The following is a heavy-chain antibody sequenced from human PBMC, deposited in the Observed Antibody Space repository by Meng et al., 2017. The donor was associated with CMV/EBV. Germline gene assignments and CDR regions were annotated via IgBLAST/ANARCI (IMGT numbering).Heavy chain of an antibody. CDR2: ISGSGGST. V-gene: IGHV3-23*01. CDR1: FSSYA. Sequence: FSSYAMSWVRQAPGKGLEWVSAISGSGGSTYYADSVKGRFTISRDNSKNTLYLQMNSLRAEDTAVYYCAKAAVVVPAAIERNPLWFDPWGQGTLVTVSS. CDR3: AKAAVVVPAAIERNPLWFDP. D-gene: IGHD2-2*01. J-gene: IGHJ5*02.